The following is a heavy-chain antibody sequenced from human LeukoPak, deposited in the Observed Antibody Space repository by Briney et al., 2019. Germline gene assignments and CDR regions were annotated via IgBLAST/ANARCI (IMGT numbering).Heavy chain of an antibody. CDR1: GGSISSGDYY. J-gene: IGHJ6*02. Sequence: SETLSLTCTVSGGSISSGDYYWSWIRQPPGKGLEWIGYIYYSGSTYYNPSLKSRVTISVDTSKNQFSLKLSSVTAADTAVYYCARDTSIAARQLYYGMDVWGQGTTVTVSS. V-gene: IGHV4-30-4*01. CDR2: IYYSGST. D-gene: IGHD6-6*01. CDR3: ARDTSIAARQLYYGMDV.